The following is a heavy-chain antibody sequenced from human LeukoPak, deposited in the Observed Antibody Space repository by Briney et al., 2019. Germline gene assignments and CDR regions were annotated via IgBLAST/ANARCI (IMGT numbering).Heavy chain of an antibody. CDR1: GGSISSYY. D-gene: IGHD6-13*01. V-gene: IGHV4-59*01. CDR2: IYYSGST. Sequence: SETLSLTCTVSGGSISSYYWSWIRQPPGKGLEWIGYIYYSGSTNYNPSLKSRVTISVDTSKNQFSLKLGSVTAADTAVYYCARGRVRSSSWYPIAYWGQGTLVTVSS. J-gene: IGHJ4*02. CDR3: ARGRVRSSSWYPIAY.